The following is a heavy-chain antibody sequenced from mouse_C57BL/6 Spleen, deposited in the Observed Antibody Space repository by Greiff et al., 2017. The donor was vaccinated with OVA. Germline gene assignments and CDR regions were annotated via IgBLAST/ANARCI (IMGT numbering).Heavy chain of an antibody. V-gene: IGHV1-50*01. CDR2: IAPSGSST. D-gene: IGHD3-2*02. J-gene: IGHJ2*01. CDR3: AISRQPSQLYFDY. Sequence: QVQLQQPGADLVKPGASVKLSCKASGYTFTSYWMQWVQQRPGQGLEWIGEIAPSGSSTNYNQKFKGKATLTVDTSSSTAYMQLSSLTSEDLAVYYCAISRQPSQLYFDYWGQGTTLTVSS. CDR1: GYTFTSYW.